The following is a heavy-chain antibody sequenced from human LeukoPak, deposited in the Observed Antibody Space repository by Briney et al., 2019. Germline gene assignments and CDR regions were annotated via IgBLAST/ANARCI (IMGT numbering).Heavy chain of an antibody. D-gene: IGHD2/OR15-2a*01. J-gene: IGHJ3*02. CDR1: GFTFSSYS. V-gene: IGHV3-21*01. Sequence: GGSLRLSCAASGFTFSSYSMNWVRQAPGKGLEWVSSISSSSSYIYYADSVKGRFTISRDNAKNSLYLQMISLRAEDTALYRCAKDLFYSFDIWGQGTEVTVSS. CDR2: ISSSSSYI. CDR3: AKDLFYSFDI.